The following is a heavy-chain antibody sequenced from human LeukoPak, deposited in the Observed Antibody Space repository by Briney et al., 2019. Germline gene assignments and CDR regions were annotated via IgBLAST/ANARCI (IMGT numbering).Heavy chain of an antibody. V-gene: IGHV3-23*01. CDR2: ISRRCDST. D-gene: IGHD3-10*01. J-gene: IGHJ4*02. Sequence: TGVSLRLSCAAFGFIFRRYAVSWVRQASGKGLEWVSAISRRCDSTDYAASVKGRFTISRDNYRNTLFLQMNSLRDEDTAVYYWATLKHYYYASGSYLGAGYFDYWGQRTLVTVSS. CDR3: ATLKHYYYASGSYLGAGYFDY. CDR1: GFIFRRYA.